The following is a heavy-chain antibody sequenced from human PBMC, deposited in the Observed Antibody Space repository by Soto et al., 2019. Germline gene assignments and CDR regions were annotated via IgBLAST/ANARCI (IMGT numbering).Heavy chain of an antibody. J-gene: IGHJ4*02. CDR3: AKDAPPKQQLDGCIDS. CDR1: GFTFSNYG. D-gene: IGHD6-13*01. V-gene: IGHV3-30*18. Sequence: QVQLVESGGGVVQPGRSLRLSCAASGFTFSNYGMHWVRQAPGKGLEWVAVISYDESNKYYVDSVKGRFTISRDNSKNTLYLQMNSLRPEDTAVYYCAKDAPPKQQLDGCIDSWGQGTLVTVSS. CDR2: ISYDESNK.